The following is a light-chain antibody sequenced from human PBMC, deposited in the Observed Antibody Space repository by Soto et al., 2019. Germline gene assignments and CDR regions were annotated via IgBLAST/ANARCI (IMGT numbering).Light chain of an antibody. Sequence: QSALTQPRSVSGSPGQSVTISCTGTSSDVDGYNYVSWYQQHPGKAPKLMIYDVSKRPSGVPDRFSGSKSGNTASLTISGLQAEDEADYYCCSYAGSLGVFGGGTKLTVL. CDR1: SSDVDGYNY. CDR2: DVS. V-gene: IGLV2-11*01. CDR3: CSYAGSLGV. J-gene: IGLJ2*01.